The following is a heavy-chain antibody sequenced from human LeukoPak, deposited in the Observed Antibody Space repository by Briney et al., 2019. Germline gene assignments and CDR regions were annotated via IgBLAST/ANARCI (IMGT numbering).Heavy chain of an antibody. CDR1: GGTFSSYA. CDR3: ARDGYSGYGGDY. J-gene: IGHJ4*02. D-gene: IGHD5-12*01. CDR2: ISAYNGNT. V-gene: IGHV1-18*01. Sequence: ASVKVSCKASGGTFSSYAISWVRQAPGQGLEWMGWISAYNGNTNYAQKLQGRVTMTTDTSTSTAYMELRSLRSDDTAVYYCARDGYSGYGGDYWGQGTLVTVSS.